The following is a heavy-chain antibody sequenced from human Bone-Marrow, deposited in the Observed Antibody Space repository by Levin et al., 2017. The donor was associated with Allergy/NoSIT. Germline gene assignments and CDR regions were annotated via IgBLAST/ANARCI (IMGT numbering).Heavy chain of an antibody. CDR1: GFTVSSNY. V-gene: IGHV3-53*01. J-gene: IGHJ3*02. Sequence: GESLKISCAASGFTVSSNYMSWVRQAPGKGLEWVSVIYSGGSTYYADSVKGRFTISRDNSKNTLYLQMNSLRAEDTAVYYCARYDFWSGYYAFDIWGQGTMVTVSS. CDR2: IYSGGST. CDR3: ARYDFWSGYYAFDI. D-gene: IGHD3-3*01.